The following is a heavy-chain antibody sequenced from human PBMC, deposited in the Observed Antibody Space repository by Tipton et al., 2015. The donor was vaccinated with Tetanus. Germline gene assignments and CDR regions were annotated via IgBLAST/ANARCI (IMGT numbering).Heavy chain of an antibody. CDR3: ARREQQLLRGYYYYYCMDV. J-gene: IGHJ6*03. V-gene: IGHV4-59*01. D-gene: IGHD6-13*01. Sequence: TLSLTCTVSGGSISSYYWSWIRQPPGKGLEWIGRIYYSGSTNYNPSLKSRVTISVDTSKNQFSLKLSSVTAADTAVYYCARREQQLLRGYYYYYCMDVGGKGTTVTVSS. CDR1: GGSISSYY. CDR2: IYYSGST.